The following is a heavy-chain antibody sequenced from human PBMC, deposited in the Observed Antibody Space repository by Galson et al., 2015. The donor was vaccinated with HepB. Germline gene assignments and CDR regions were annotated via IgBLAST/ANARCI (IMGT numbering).Heavy chain of an antibody. CDR3: AKGRDYYYYYYMDV. Sequence: LRLSCAASGFTFSSYGMHWVRQAPGKGLEWVAVISYDGSNKYYADSVKGRFTISRDNSKNTLYLQMNSLRAEDTAVYYCAKGRDYYYYYYMDVWGKGTTVTVSS. J-gene: IGHJ6*03. CDR1: GFTFSSYG. CDR2: ISYDGSNK. V-gene: IGHV3-30*18.